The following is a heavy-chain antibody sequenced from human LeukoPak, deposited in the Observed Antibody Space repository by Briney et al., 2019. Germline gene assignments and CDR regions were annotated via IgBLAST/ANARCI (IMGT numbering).Heavy chain of an antibody. CDR2: IKYDDTVK. Sequence: GGSLRLSCTAAGFNFGTYWMSWVRQSPEKGLEFVANIKYDDTVKNYVDSVKGRFTISRNNPSNSVYLQRDRMRPEYTALYYCARDHDSSAFDSWGQGAEVSASS. J-gene: IGHJ5*01. CDR1: GFNFGTYW. CDR3: ARDHDSSAFDS. D-gene: IGHD1-1*01. V-gene: IGHV3-7*01.